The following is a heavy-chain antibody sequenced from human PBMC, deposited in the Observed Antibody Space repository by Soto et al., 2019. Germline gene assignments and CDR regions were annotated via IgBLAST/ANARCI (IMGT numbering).Heavy chain of an antibody. D-gene: IGHD2-2*02. CDR1: GYTFTSYD. V-gene: IGHV1-8*01. Sequence: QVQLVQSGAEVKKPGASVKVSCKASGYTFTSYDINWVRQATGQGLEWMGWMSPNSGNTGYAHKCQGRVTMTRNTSMSTAYMELSSLRSEDTAVYYCARILGYCSSTSCYIYYYYGMDVWGQGTTVTVSS. CDR3: ARILGYCSSTSCYIYYYYGMDV. CDR2: MSPNSGNT. J-gene: IGHJ6*02.